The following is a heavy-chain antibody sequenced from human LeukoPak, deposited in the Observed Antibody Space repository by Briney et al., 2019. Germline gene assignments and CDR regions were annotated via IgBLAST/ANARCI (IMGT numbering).Heavy chain of an antibody. J-gene: IGHJ4*02. D-gene: IGHD3-22*01. V-gene: IGHV4-34*01. CDR1: GGSFSGYY. CDR3: ARDTYYCDSSGYPRLDY. CDR2: INHSGST. Sequence: SETLSLTCAVYGGSFSGYYWSWIRQPPVKGLEWIGEINHSGSTNYNPSLKSRVTISVDTSKNQFSLKLSSVTAADTAAYYCARDTYYCDSSGYPRLDYWGQGTLVTVSS.